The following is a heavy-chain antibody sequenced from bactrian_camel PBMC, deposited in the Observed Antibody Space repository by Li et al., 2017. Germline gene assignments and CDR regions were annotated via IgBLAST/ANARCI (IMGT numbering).Heavy chain of an antibody. J-gene: IGHJ4*01. CDR2: IDTGDGST. D-gene: IGHD3*01. V-gene: IGHV3S1*01. Sequence: HVQLVESGGGSVQAGGSLRLSCAASGLTTNTYCMGWFRQAPGKEREGVAAIDTGDGSTYYLQMNSLRPEDTAMYYCAVQFLEASCARVHAIDDWGQGTQVTVS. CDR1: GLTTNTYC.